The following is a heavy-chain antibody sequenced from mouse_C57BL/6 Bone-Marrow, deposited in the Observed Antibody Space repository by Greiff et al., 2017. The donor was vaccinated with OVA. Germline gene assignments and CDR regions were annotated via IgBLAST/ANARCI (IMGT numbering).Heavy chain of an antibody. J-gene: IGHJ4*01. V-gene: IGHV5-12*01. CDR3: ARLDVMDY. CDR2: ISNGGGST. Sequence: EVKLMESGGGLVQPGGSLKLSCAASGFTFSDFYMYWIRQTPEKRLEWVAYISNGGGSTYYPDTVKGRFTISRDNAKNTLYLQMSRLKSEDTAMYYCARLDVMDYWGQGTSVTVSS. CDR1: GFTFSDFY.